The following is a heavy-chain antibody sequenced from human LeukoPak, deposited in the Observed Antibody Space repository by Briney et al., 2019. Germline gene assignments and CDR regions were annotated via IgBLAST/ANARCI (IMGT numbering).Heavy chain of an antibody. CDR3: AKDPTYYYGSGDY. V-gene: IGHV3-30*18. D-gene: IGHD3-10*01. CDR1: GFTFSSYG. J-gene: IGHJ4*02. Sequence: GGSLRLSCAASGFTFSSYGMHWVRRAPGKGLEWVAVISYDGSNKYYADSVKGRFTISRDNSKNTLYLQMNSLRAEDTAVYYCAKDPTYYYGSGDYWGQGTLVTVSS. CDR2: ISYDGSNK.